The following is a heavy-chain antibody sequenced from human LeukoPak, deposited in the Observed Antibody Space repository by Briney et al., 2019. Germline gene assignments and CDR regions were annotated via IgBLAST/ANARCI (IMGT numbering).Heavy chain of an antibody. CDR2: ISGDEIWT. Sequence: PGGSLRLSCAASGFTLSNHWMHWARQAPGKGLVWVSRISGDEIWTSYADSVKGRVTISRDNAKNTLYLQMNSLRAEDTAVYYCARSNGFGMDVWGQGTTVTVSS. J-gene: IGHJ6*01. V-gene: IGHV3-74*01. D-gene: IGHD2-8*01. CDR3: ARSNGFGMDV. CDR1: GFTLSNHW.